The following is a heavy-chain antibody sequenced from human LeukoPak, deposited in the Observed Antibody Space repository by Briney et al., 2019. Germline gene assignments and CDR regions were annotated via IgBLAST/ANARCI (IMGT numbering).Heavy chain of an antibody. CDR3: ARASAYPVLRLLEWSQNWFDP. CDR1: GGTFSSYA. V-gene: IGHV1-69*05. CDR2: IIPIFGTA. Sequence: SVKVSCKASGGTFSSYAISWVRQAPGQGLEWMGGIIPIFGTANYAQKFQGRVTITTDESTSTAYMELSSLRSEDTAVYYCARASAYPVLRLLEWSQNWFDPWGQGTLVTVSS. J-gene: IGHJ5*02. D-gene: IGHD3-3*01.